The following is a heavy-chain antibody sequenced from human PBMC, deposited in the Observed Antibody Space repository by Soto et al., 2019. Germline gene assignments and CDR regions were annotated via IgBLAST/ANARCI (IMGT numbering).Heavy chain of an antibody. CDR1: GFTFSSYA. J-gene: IGHJ4*02. D-gene: IGHD4-17*01. Sequence: PGGSLRLSCAASGFTFSSYAMSWVRQAPGKGLEWVSAISGSGGSIYYADSVKGRFTISRDNSKNTLYLQMNSLTAEDTAVYYCAKWHRSATVSTGVLVYWGQGTLVTVSS. CDR3: AKWHRSATVSTGVLVY. CDR2: ISGSGGSI. V-gene: IGHV3-23*01.